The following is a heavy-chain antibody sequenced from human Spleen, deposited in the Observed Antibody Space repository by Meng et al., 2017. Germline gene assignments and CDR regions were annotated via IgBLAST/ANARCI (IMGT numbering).Heavy chain of an antibody. J-gene: IGHJ4*02. CDR2: INTYNGKT. CDR1: GYTLSTDG. Sequence: ASVKVSCKASGYTLSTDGFSWVRQAPGQGLEWLGWINTYNGKTDYAQKFQGRVTMTADTSTRTAYMELRSLRSDDTTVYYGATRGNPYLNCWGQGTLVTVSS. CDR3: ATRGNPYLNC. V-gene: IGHV1-18*01.